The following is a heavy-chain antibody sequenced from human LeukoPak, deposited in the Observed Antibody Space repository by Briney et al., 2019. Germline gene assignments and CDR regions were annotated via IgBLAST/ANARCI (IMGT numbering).Heavy chain of an antibody. V-gene: IGHV3-23*01. J-gene: IGHJ4*02. Sequence: GGFLRLSCAASGFTFSSYAMSWVRQAPGKGLEWVSAISGSGGSTYYADSVKGRFTISRDNSKNTLYLQMNSLRAEDTAVYYCAKQNWGSVGFDYWGQGTLVTVSS. D-gene: IGHD7-27*01. CDR3: AKQNWGSVGFDY. CDR1: GFTFSSYA. CDR2: ISGSGGST.